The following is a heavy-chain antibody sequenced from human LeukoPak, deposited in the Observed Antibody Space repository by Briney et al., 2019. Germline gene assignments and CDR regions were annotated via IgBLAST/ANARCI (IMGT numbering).Heavy chain of an antibody. J-gene: IGHJ4*02. V-gene: IGHV1-69*13. CDR2: IIPIFGTA. CDR3: ARDRDDYGDYYCY. CDR1: GGTFSSYA. D-gene: IGHD4-17*01. Sequence: APVKVSCKASGGTFSSYAISWVRQAPGQGLEWMGGIIPIFGTANYAQKFQGRVTITADESTSTAYMELSSLRSEDTAVYYCARDRDDYGDYYCYWGQGTLVTVSS.